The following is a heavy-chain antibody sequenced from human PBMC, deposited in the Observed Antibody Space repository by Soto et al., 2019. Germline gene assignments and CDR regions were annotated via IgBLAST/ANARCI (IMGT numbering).Heavy chain of an antibody. CDR2: VSPSDSDV. D-gene: IGHD1-26*01. V-gene: IGHV5-51*01. J-gene: IGHJ4*02. CDR3: TKGATSPCDS. CDR1: GHRFSSSS. Sequence: PGVSLKISCPARGHRFSSSSIGWVRQKPRRVLVWLGTVSPSDSDVRYSPAFEGEVTISAHSSINSDYLQLLNLKASDTALYYCTKGATSPCDSWGRRTRGTVAT.